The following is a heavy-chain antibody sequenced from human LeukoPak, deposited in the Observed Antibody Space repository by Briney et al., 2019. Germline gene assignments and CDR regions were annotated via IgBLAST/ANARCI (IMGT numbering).Heavy chain of an antibody. V-gene: IGHV1-2*02. J-gene: IGHJ4*02. CDR3: ASGPEHYDILTGYYIAGETPFDY. CDR1: GYTFTGYY. D-gene: IGHD3-9*01. CDR2: INPNSGGT. Sequence: GASVKVSCKASGYTFTGYYMHWVRQAPGQGLEWMGWINPNSGGTNYAQKFQGRVTMTRDTSISTAYMELSRLRSDDTAVYYCASGPEHYDILTGYYIAGETPFDYWGQGTLVTVSS.